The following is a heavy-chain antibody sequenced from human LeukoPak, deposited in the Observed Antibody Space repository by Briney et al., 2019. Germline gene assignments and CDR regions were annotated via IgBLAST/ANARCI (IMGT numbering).Heavy chain of an antibody. CDR2: IYNIGSV. V-gene: IGHV4-61*05. CDR3: ATNSSGSALDY. CDR1: GASTDRRVSTNSYY. D-gene: IGHD6-25*01. J-gene: IGHJ4*02. Sequence: SETLSLTCTVSGASTDRRVSTNSYYWRWIRQFPGKGLEWIGNIYNIGSVTYKPSLRSRVTMSIDMSKKQLSLRLTSVTAADTAVYFCATNSSGSALDYWGQGILVTVSS.